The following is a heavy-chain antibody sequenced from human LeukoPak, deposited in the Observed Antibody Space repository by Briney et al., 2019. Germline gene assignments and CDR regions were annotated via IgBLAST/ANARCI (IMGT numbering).Heavy chain of an antibody. CDR3: ARGVQGGFDWLPYYFDY. J-gene: IGHJ4*02. Sequence: PSETLSLTCTVSGGSISSGGYYWSWIRQHPGKGLEWTGYIYYSGSTYYNPSLKSRVTISVDTSKNQFSLKLSSVTAADTAVYYCARGVQGGFDWLPYYFDYWGQGTLVTVSS. D-gene: IGHD3-9*01. V-gene: IGHV4-31*03. CDR1: GGSISSGGYY. CDR2: IYYSGST.